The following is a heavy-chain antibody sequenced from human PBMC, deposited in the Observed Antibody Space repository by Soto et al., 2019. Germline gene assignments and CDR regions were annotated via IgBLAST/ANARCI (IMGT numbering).Heavy chain of an antibody. V-gene: IGHV3-23*01. CDR2: ISGSGGST. CDR1: GFTVSSYA. J-gene: IGHJ4*02. Sequence: PWGSLRLACAASGFTVSSYAMSWVRQAPGKGLEWVSAISGSGGSTYYADSVKGRFTISRDNSKNTLYLQMNSLRAEDTAVYYCAKEPQGSTAIDYWGQGTLVTVSS. D-gene: IGHD5-18*01. CDR3: AKEPQGSTAIDY.